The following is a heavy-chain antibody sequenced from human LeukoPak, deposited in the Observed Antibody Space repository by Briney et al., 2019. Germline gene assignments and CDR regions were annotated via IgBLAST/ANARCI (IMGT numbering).Heavy chain of an antibody. CDR2: INPTGGST. D-gene: IGHD2-21*02. CDR1: GYTFTGYY. Sequence: VASVTLSCKASGYTFTGYYIHWVRQAPGQGLEWMGIINPTGGSTNYAQKFKGRVPMTRDTSRSTVYMELRSLRSEETAVYYCARDHYHKIHSVMVTAPDYWGQGTLVIVSS. J-gene: IGHJ4*02. CDR3: ARDHYHKIHSVMVTAPDY. V-gene: IGHV1-46*01.